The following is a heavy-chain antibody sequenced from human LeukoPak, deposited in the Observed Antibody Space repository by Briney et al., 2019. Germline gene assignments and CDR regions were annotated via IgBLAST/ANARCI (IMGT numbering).Heavy chain of an antibody. CDR2: ISYDGSNK. CDR1: GFTFSSYA. J-gene: IGHJ6*02. CDR3: ARGNLKGTWGSGGMDV. D-gene: IGHD3-16*01. Sequence: GGSLRLSCAASGFTFSSYAMHWVRQAPGKGLEWVTLISYDGSNKYYVDSVKGQITISRDNSKNTLYLQINSLRAEDTAVYYCARGNLKGTWGSGGMDVWGQGTTVTVSS. V-gene: IGHV3-30-3*01.